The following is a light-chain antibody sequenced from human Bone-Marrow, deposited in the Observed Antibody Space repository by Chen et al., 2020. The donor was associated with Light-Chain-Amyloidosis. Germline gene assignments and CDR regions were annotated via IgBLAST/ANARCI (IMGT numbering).Light chain of an antibody. V-gene: IGKV3-11*01. Sequence: EIVLTQSPATLSLSPGERATLSCRASQSVSSYLAWYQQKPGQAPRLLIYDASNRATGIPARFSGSGSGTDFTLTINSLEPEDFAVYYCQQRSNWPPEPFGQGTRLEIK. J-gene: IGKJ5*01. CDR1: QSVSSY. CDR3: QQRSNWPPEP. CDR2: DAS.